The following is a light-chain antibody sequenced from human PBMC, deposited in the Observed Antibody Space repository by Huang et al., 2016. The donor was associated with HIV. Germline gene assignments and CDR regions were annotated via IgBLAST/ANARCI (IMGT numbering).Light chain of an antibody. CDR2: GAS. CDR3: QQRFT. Sequence: EIVLTQSPATLSLSPGGRATLSCRASQNISSFLAWYQHGAGQAPRLLIYGASNRATGIPARFSGSGSGTDFTLTINNLEPGDFAVYYCQQRFTFGPGTKVDIK. V-gene: IGKV3-11*01. CDR1: QNISSF. J-gene: IGKJ3*01.